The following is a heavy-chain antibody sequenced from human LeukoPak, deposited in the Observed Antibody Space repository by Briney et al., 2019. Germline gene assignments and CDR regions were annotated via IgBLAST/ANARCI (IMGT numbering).Heavy chain of an antibody. J-gene: IGHJ4*02. V-gene: IGHV4-61*02. CDR3: ARAPFGGVIVFGAFDY. Sequence: PSETLSLTCTVSGGSISSGSYYWTWIRQPAGTGLEWIGRIYTSGSINYNPSLESRVTISIDTSKNQFSLTLSSVTAADTAVYYYARAPFGGVIVFGAFDYWGQGTLVTVSS. CDR1: GGSISSGSYY. CDR2: IYTSGSI. D-gene: IGHD3-16*02.